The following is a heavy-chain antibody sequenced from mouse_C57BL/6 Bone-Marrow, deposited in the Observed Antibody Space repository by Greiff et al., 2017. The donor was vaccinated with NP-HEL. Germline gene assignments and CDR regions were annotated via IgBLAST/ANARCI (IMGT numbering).Heavy chain of an antibody. CDR2: IDPSDSYT. J-gene: IGHJ3*01. D-gene: IGHD2-5*01. CDR3: ARSTIVTDWFAY. V-gene: IGHV1-50*01. Sequence: QVQLKESGAELVKPGASVKLSCKASGYTFTSYWMQWVKQRPGQGLEWIGEIDPSDSYTNYNQKFKGKATLTVDTSSSTAYMQLSSLTSEDSAVYYCARSTIVTDWFAYWGQGTLVTVSA. CDR1: GYTFTSYW.